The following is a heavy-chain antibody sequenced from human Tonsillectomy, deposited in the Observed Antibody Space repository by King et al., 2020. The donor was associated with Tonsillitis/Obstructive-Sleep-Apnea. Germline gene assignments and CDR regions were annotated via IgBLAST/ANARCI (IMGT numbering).Heavy chain of an antibody. D-gene: IGHD1-26*01. CDR1: GFSFRDYG. CDR3: ARGGGEGEILGYYFDD. Sequence: VQLVESGGGVVQPGRSLRLSCVASGFSFRDYGIHWVRQAPGKGLEWVAVISYDGRLKFYADSVKGRFTISRDNSKNTLYLQMNRLTTDDTAVYYCARGGGEGEILGYYFDDWGQGTLVTVSS. J-gene: IGHJ4*02. CDR2: ISYDGRLK. V-gene: IGHV3-30*03.